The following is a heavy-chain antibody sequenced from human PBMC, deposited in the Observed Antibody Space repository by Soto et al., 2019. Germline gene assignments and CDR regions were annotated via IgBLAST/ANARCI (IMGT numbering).Heavy chain of an antibody. CDR2: ISSSGSTI. V-gene: IGHV3-11*01. J-gene: IGHJ6*02. CDR3: ARDLTAAAGRSPLGRDGMDV. CDR1: GFTFSDYY. Sequence: KSGGSLRLSCAASGFTFSDYYMSWIRQAPGKGLEWVSYISSSGSTIYYADSVKGRFTISRDNAKNSLYLQMNSLRAEDTAVYYCARDLTAAAGRSPLGRDGMDVWGQGTTVTVSS. D-gene: IGHD6-13*01.